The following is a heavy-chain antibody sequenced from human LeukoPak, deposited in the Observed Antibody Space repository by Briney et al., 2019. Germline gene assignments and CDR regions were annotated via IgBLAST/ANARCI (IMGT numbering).Heavy chain of an antibody. J-gene: IGHJ4*02. CDR2: ISPSGGST. V-gene: IGHV1-46*01. CDR3: ARFPRREPN. D-gene: IGHD1-14*01. Sequence: ASVKVSCKAFGYTFTSNYMHWVRQAPGQGPEWMGVISPSGGSTTYAQKFQGRVTLTRDMSTSTDYLELSSLRSEDTAVYYCARFPRREPNWGQGTLVTVSS. CDR1: GYTFTSNY.